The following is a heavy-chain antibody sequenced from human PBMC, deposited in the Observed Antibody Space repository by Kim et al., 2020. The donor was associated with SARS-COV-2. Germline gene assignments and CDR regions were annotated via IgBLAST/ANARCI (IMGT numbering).Heavy chain of an antibody. CDR1: GGSVSSSSYY. J-gene: IGHJ3*02. CDR2: IYYSGST. V-gene: IGHV4-39*01. CDR3: ASLWAVLGGALDAFDI. D-gene: IGHD3-16*01. Sequence: SETLSLTCTVSGGSVSSSSYYWGWIRQPPGKGLEWIGSIYYSGSTYYNPSLKSRVTISVDTSKNQFSLKLSSVTAADTAVYYCASLWAVLGGALDAFDIWGQGTMVTVSS.